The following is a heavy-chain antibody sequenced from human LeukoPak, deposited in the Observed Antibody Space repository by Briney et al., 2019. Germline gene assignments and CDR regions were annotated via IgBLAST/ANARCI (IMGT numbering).Heavy chain of an antibody. Sequence: SETLSLTCTVSGGSISSYYWSWIRQPPGKGLEWIGEINHSGSTNYNPSLKSRVTISVDTSKNQFSLKLSSVTAADTAVYYCARRPYSSGWYNWFDPWGQGTLVTVSS. CDR3: ARRPYSSGWYNWFDP. V-gene: IGHV4-34*01. CDR1: GGSISSYY. J-gene: IGHJ5*02. D-gene: IGHD6-19*01. CDR2: INHSGST.